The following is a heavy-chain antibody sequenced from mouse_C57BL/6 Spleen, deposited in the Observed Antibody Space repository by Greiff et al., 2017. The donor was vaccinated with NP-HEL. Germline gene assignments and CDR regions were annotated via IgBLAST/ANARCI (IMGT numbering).Heavy chain of an antibody. D-gene: IGHD2-1*01. CDR3: ARRVYYGNYWYFDV. CDR1: GYTFTTYP. V-gene: IGHV1-47*01. CDR2: FHPYNDDT. J-gene: IGHJ1*03. Sequence: VKLVESGAELVKPGASVKMSCKASGYTFTTYPIEWMKQNHGKSLEWIGNFHPYNDDTKYNEKFKGKATLTVEKSSSTVYLELSRLTSDDSAVYYCARRVYYGNYWYFDVWGTGTTVTVSS.